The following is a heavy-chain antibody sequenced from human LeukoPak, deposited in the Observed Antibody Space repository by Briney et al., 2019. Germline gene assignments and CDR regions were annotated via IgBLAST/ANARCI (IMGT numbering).Heavy chain of an antibody. Sequence: GSLRLSCAASGFTFSSYSMNWVRQAPGKGLEWVSSISSSSSYIYYADSVKGRFTISRDNAKNSLYLQMNSLRAEDTAVYYCAKETPYSIAAAATGYWGQGTLVTVSS. D-gene: IGHD6-13*01. V-gene: IGHV3-21*01. CDR2: ISSSSSYI. CDR3: AKETPYSIAAAATGY. J-gene: IGHJ4*02. CDR1: GFTFSSYS.